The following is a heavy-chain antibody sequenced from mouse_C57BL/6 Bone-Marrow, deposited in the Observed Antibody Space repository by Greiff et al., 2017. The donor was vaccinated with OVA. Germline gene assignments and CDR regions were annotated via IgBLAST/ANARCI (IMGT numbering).Heavy chain of an antibody. Sequence: VQLQQPGAELVRPGTSVKLSCKASGYTFTSYWMHWVKQRPGQGLEWIGVIDPSDSYTNYNQKFKGKATLTVDTSSSTAYMQLSSLTSEDSAVYYCARRDYGSSFGYCDVWGTGTTVTVSS. D-gene: IGHD1-1*01. V-gene: IGHV1-59*01. CDR1: GYTFTSYW. CDR2: IDPSDSYT. CDR3: ARRDYGSSFGYCDV. J-gene: IGHJ1*03.